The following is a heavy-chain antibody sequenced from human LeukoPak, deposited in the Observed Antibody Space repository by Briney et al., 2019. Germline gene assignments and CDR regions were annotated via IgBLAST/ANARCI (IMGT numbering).Heavy chain of an antibody. J-gene: IGHJ4*02. Sequence: PSETLSLTCAVYGGSFSGYYWSWIRQPPGKGLEWIGEINHSGSTNYNPSLKSRVTISVDTSKNQLSMKLSSVTAADTAVYYCARHYYRTYYFDYWGQGTLVTVSS. CDR2: INHSGST. D-gene: IGHD3-22*01. CDR3: ARHYYRTYYFDY. CDR1: GGSFSGYY. V-gene: IGHV4-34*01.